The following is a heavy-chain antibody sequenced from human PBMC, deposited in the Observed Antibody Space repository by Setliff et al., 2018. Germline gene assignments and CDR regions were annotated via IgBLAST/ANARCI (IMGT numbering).Heavy chain of an antibody. CDR2: IWYDGSNK. J-gene: IGHJ6*03. V-gene: IGHV3-33*01. Sequence: PGGSLRLSCAASGFTFSSYGMHWVRQAPGKGLEWVAVIWYDGSNKYYADSVKGRFTISRDNSKNTLYLQMNSLRAEDTAVYYCARGLVATSGNYYYYYYMDVWGKGTTVTVSS. D-gene: IGHD5-12*01. CDR1: GFTFSSYG. CDR3: ARGLVATSGNYYYYYYMDV.